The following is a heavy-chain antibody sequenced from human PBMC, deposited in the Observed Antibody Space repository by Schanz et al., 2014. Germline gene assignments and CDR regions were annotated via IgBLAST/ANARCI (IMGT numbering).Heavy chain of an antibody. CDR3: AKDVDFWSGYYLDY. CDR2: IWYNGSNK. CDR1: GFTFSKYG. J-gene: IGHJ4*02. V-gene: IGHV3-33*06. Sequence: VQLVESGGGVVQPGRSLRLSCAASGFTFSKYGVHWVRQAPGKGLEWVAVIWYNGSNKYYADSVRGRFTISRDNSKNTLYLQMNSLRSEDTAVYYCAKDVDFWSGYYLDYWGQGTLVTVSS. D-gene: IGHD3-3*01.